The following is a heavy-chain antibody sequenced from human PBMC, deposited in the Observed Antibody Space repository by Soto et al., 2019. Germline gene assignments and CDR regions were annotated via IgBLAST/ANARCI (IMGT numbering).Heavy chain of an antibody. CDR3: AISLPGINRSPSIDY. CDR2: INHSGST. CDR1: GGSFSGYY. Sequence: QVQLQQWGAGLLKPSETLSLTCAVYGGSFSGYYWSWIRQPPGKGLEWIGEINHSGSTNYNPSLKSRVTRSVDTSKKQFSLKLSSVTAADTAVYYCAISLPGINRSPSIDYWGQGTLVTVSS. D-gene: IGHD1-20*01. J-gene: IGHJ4*02. V-gene: IGHV4-34*01.